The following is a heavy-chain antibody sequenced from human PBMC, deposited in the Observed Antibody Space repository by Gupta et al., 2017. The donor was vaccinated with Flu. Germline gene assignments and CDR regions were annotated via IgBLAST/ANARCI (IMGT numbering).Heavy chain of an antibody. CDR1: GFTFSSYG. J-gene: IGHJ3*02. D-gene: IGHD2-15*01. V-gene: IGHV3-33*01. CDR3: ARDWDCSGGSCKHAFDI. Sequence: QVQLVESGGGVVQPGRSLRLSCAASGFTFSSYGMHWVRQAPGKGLEWVAVIWYDGSNKYYADSVKGRFTISRDNSKNTLYLQMNSLRAEDTAVYYCARDWDCSGGSCKHAFDIWGQGTMVTVSS. CDR2: IWYDGSNK.